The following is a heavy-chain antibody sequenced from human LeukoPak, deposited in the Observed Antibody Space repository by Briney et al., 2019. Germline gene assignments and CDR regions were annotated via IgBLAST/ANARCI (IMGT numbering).Heavy chain of an antibody. CDR3: ARGSGGYSYGYAIDY. CDR2: ISSSGSTI. D-gene: IGHD5-18*01. J-gene: IGHJ4*02. V-gene: IGHV3-48*03. Sequence: GGSLRLSCAASGFTFSSYEMNWVRQAPGRGLEWVSYISSSGSTIYYADSVKGRFTISRDNAKNPLYLQMNSLRAEDTAVYYCARGSGGYSYGYAIDYWGQGTLVTVSS. CDR1: GFTFSSYE.